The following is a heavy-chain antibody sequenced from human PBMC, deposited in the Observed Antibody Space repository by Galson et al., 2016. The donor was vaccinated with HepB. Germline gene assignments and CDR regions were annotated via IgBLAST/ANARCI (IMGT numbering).Heavy chain of an antibody. CDR2: IWNDGSNK. J-gene: IGHJ4*01. D-gene: IGHD5-12*01. V-gene: IGHV3-33*01. CDR3: VRDKEGGYGFDY. CDR1: GFIFSDYG. Sequence: SLRLSCAASGFIFSDYGMHWVRQAPGKGLEWVAVIWNDGSNKYYADSVKGRFTISRDNSKNTLDLQVNIPKVEDTAVYYCVRDKEGGYGFDYWGQGILVTVSS.